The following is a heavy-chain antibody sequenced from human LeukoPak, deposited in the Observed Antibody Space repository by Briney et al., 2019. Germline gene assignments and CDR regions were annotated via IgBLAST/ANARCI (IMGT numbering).Heavy chain of an antibody. CDR2: INPNSGGT. CDR3: ARDYTYYDILTALDY. Sequence: ASVKVSCKASGYTFTSYGISWVRQAPGQGLEWMGWINPNSGGTNYAQKFQGRVTMTRDTSISTAYMELSRLRSDDTAVYYCARDYTYYDILTALDYWGQGTLVTVSS. D-gene: IGHD3-9*01. V-gene: IGHV1-2*02. J-gene: IGHJ4*02. CDR1: GYTFTSYG.